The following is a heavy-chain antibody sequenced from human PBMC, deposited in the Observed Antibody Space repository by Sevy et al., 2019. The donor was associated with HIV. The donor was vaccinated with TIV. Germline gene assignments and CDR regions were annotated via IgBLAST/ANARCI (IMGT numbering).Heavy chain of an antibody. CDR3: ARDSTTRPRVLDY. J-gene: IGHJ4*02. V-gene: IGHV4-59*01. CDR2: IYFTGNT. Sequence: SDTLSLTCSVSGGSISSYFWTWVRQSPGKGLEWIGNIYFTGNTDYSPSLKSRVTLSLDTSKSHFSLILNSVTAADTAVYYCARDSTTRPRVLDYWGQGTLVTVSS. CDR1: GGSISSYF. D-gene: IGHD1-1*01.